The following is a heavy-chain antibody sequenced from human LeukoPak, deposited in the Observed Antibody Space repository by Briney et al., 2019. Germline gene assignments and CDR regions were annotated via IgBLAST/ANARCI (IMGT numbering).Heavy chain of an antibody. J-gene: IGHJ6*02. D-gene: IGHD2-8*02. CDR1: GGSISSGGYY. CDR2: IYYSGNT. CDR3: ARDQVVYAMSTGYYYYGMDV. Sequence: SETLSLTCTVSGGSISSGGYYWSWIRQHPGKGLEWIGYIYYSGNTYYNPSLKSRVTISVDTSKNQFSLKLSSVTAADTAVYYCARDQVVYAMSTGYYYYGMDVWGQGTTVTVSS. V-gene: IGHV4-31*03.